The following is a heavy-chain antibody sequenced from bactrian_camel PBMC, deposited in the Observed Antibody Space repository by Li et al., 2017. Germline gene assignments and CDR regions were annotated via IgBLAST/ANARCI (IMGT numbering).Heavy chain of an antibody. D-gene: IGHD4*01. CDR1: GFTYY. CDR2: IYTGGGGSA. Sequence: VQLVESGGGLVQPGGSLRLSCAASGFTYYMGWFRQPPGKEREAVATIYTGGGGSAYYADSVKGRFTISEDNAKNTVYLQMNSLKSEDTALYYCATRRIATMGFRYWGQGTQVTVS. V-gene: IGHV3S40*01. CDR3: ATRRIATMGFRY. J-gene: IGHJ6*01.